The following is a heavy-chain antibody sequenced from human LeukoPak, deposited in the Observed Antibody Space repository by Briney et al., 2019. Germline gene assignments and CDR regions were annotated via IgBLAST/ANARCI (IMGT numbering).Heavy chain of an antibody. J-gene: IGHJ4*02. CDR3: ARGGDIVVVPAAPRSNFDY. CDR1: GGTFSSYA. Sequence: GASVKVSCKASGGTFSSYAISWVRQAPGQGLEWMGRIIPILGIANYAQKFQGRVTITADKSTSTAYMELSRLRSDDTAVYYCARGGDIVVVPAAPRSNFDYWGQGTLVTVSS. V-gene: IGHV1-69*04. CDR2: IIPILGIA. D-gene: IGHD2-2*01.